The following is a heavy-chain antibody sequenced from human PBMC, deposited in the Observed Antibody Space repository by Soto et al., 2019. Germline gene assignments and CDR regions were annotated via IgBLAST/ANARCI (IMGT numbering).Heavy chain of an antibody. D-gene: IGHD6-19*01. Sequence: EVQLWESGGGSVQPGGSLRLSCAASGFTFSRYAMSWVRQAPGKGLERVSAISGTGSSTNYADSVEGRVTISRDNSKNTLYLQMSSLRAEDTAVYYCAKAGGIAVPGTHLDYWGQGTLVTVSS. V-gene: IGHV3-23*01. CDR1: GFTFSRYA. CDR3: AKAGGIAVPGTHLDY. CDR2: ISGTGSST. J-gene: IGHJ4*02.